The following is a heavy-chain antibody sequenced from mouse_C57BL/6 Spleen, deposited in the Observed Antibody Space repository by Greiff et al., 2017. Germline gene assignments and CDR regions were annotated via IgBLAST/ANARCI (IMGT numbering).Heavy chain of an antibody. V-gene: IGHV3-3*01. CDR2: TFYSGIT. D-gene: IGHD1-1*01. Sequence: VQLQQSGPSLVRPSQTLSLTCAVTGFSINSDCYWIWLRPFPGNKLEYIGYTFYSGITYYNSSLESRTYITRDTSKNQFSLKLSSVTTEDTATYYGARSFFYGSSGNAMDYWGQGTSVTVSS. CDR1: GFSINSDCY. CDR3: ARSFFYGSSGNAMDY. J-gene: IGHJ4*01.